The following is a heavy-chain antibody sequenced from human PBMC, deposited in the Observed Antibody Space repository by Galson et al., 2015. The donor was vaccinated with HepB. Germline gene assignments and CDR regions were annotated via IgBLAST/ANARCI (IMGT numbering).Heavy chain of an antibody. D-gene: IGHD3-22*01. CDR1: GYTFTSYA. CDR2: INTNTGNP. Sequence: SVKVSCKASGYTFTSYAMNWVRQAPGQGLEWMGWINTNTGNPTYAQGFTGRFVFSLDTSVSTAYLQISSLKAEDTAVYYCARDRLPLDSSGYYSSEYFQHWGQGTLVTVSS. CDR3: ARDRLPLDSSGYYSSEYFQH. J-gene: IGHJ1*01. V-gene: IGHV7-4-1*02.